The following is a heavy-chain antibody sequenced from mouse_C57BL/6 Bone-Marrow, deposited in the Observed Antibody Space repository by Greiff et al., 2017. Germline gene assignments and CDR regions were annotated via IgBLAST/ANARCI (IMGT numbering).Heavy chain of an antibody. Sequence: VQLQQPGAELVRPGTSVKLSCKASGYTFTSYWMHWVKQRPGQGLEWIGVIDPSDSYTNYNQKFKGKATLTVDTSSSTAYMQLNSLTSEDSAVYYCARAPAYWGQGTLVTVSA. J-gene: IGHJ3*01. CDR3: ARAPAY. CDR1: GYTFTSYW. V-gene: IGHV1-59*01. CDR2: IDPSDSYT.